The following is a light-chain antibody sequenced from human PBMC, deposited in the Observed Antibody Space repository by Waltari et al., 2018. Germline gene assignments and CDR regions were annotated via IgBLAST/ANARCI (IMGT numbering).Light chain of an antibody. CDR3: AAWFDILNGWV. J-gene: IGLJ3*02. V-gene: IGLV1-44*01. Sequence: QSLVTQSPSVSGTPGQRVTISCSASGSRIGSIDLNCDQQFPGTAPKLLIYHVHLRPSGVPDRFSGSKSGTSATLTISGLQSEDEADYYCAAWFDILNGWVFGGGTKVTVL. CDR1: GSRIGSID. CDR2: HVH.